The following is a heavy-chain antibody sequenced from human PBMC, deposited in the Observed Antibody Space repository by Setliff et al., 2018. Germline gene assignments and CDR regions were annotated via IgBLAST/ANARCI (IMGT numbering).Heavy chain of an antibody. Sequence: PSETLSLTCTVSGASVSGNSYYWGWLRQPPGKGLEWIASTYYSGNTYYNPSLKSRVTISVDTSKNQFSLKLTSVTAADTAVYYCARAPRYFDPTGSYFDFWGQGTLVTVSS. CDR2: TYYSGNT. CDR3: ARAPRYFDPTGSYFDF. CDR1: GASVSGNSYY. V-gene: IGHV4-39*07. J-gene: IGHJ4*02. D-gene: IGHD3-22*01.